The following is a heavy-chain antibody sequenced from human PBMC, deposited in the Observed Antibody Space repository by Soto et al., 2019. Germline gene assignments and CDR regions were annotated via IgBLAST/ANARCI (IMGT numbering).Heavy chain of an antibody. CDR1: GGTFSSYG. CDR3: ARDIKRAAAAGYYYYNAMDV. D-gene: IGHD6-13*01. V-gene: IGHV1-69*06. J-gene: IGHJ6*02. CDR2: IIPIFGTS. Sequence: QVQLVQSGAEVKKPGSSVKVSCKASGGTFSSYGISWVRQAPGQGLEWMGGIIPIFGTSNSAQKFQGRVTIIADKSTSTAYMELSSLRSEDTAVYYCARDIKRAAAAGYYYYNAMDVWGQGTTVTVSS.